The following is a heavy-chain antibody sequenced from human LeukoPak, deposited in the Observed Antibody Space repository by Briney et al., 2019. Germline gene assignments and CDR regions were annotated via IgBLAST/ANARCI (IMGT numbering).Heavy chain of an antibody. CDR1: GFNFRNYA. CDR2: ISGDSSTI. Sequence: GGSLRLSCGASGFNFRNYAMIWVRQAPGKGLEGISFISGDSSTIFLADSVKGRFTTSRDNAQNSLYLQMNSLRAEDTAIYYCARDRPVVGAIDFWGQGTLVTVSS. D-gene: IGHD1-26*01. V-gene: IGHV3-48*04. CDR3: ARDRPVVGAIDF. J-gene: IGHJ4*02.